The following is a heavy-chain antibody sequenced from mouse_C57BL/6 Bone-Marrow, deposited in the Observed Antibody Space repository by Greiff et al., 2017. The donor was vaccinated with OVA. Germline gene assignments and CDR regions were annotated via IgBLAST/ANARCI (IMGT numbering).Heavy chain of an antibody. D-gene: IGHD1-1*01. CDR2: IWSGGST. CDR1: GFSLTSYG. CDR3: ATNPLYYYGSSYAMDY. V-gene: IGHV2-2*01. Sequence: VQLQQSGPGLVQPSQSLSITCTVSGFSLTSYGVCWVRQSPGKGLEWLGVIWSGGSTDYNAAFISRLSISKDNSKSQVFFKMNSLQADDTAIYYCATNPLYYYGSSYAMDYWGQGTSVTVSS. J-gene: IGHJ4*01.